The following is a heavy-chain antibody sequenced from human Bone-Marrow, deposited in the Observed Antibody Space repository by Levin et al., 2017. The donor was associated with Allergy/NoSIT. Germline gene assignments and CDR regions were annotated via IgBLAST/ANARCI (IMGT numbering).Heavy chain of an antibody. CDR1: GYSISSGYY. D-gene: IGHD3-10*01. CDR3: ARDLEWYYYGSGSYRPDYGMDG. CDR2: IYHSGST. Sequence: PGGSLRLSCAVSGYSISSGYYWGWIRQPPGKGLEWIGSIYHSGSTYYNPSLKSRVTISVDTSKNQFSLKLSSVTAADTAVYYCARDLEWYYYGSGSYRPDYGMDGWGQGTTVTVSS. J-gene: IGHJ6*02. V-gene: IGHV4-38-2*01.